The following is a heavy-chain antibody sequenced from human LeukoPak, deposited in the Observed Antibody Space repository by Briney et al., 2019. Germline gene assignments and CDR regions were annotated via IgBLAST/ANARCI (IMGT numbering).Heavy chain of an antibody. Sequence: GGSLRLSCAASGFTVSSNYMSWVRQAPGKGLEWVSVIYSGGSTYYADSVKGRFTISRDNSKNTLYLQMNSLRAEDTAVYYCARDHNLAVAGSTEDYWGQGTLVTISS. CDR2: IYSGGST. J-gene: IGHJ4*02. D-gene: IGHD6-19*01. CDR1: GFTVSSNY. V-gene: IGHV3-66*01. CDR3: ARDHNLAVAGSTEDY.